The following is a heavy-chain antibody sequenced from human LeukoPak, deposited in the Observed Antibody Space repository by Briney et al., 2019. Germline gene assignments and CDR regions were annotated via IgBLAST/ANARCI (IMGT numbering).Heavy chain of an antibody. J-gene: IGHJ5*02. D-gene: IGHD3-9*01. CDR3: AREGRRRKMVDILTGYQNWFDP. V-gene: IGHV4-61*01. CDR1: GGSISSGNYY. Sequence: SETLSLTCTVSGGSISSGNYYWSWIRQPPGKGLEWIGYIYHSGSTKYNPSLKSRVTISVDTSKNQFSLKLSSVTAADTAVYYCAREGRRRKMVDILTGYQNWFDPWGQGTLVTVSS. CDR2: IYHSGST.